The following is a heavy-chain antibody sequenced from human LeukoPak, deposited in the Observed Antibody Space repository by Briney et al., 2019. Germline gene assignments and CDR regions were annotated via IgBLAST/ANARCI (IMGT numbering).Heavy chain of an antibody. CDR1: GGSISSYY. Sequence: SETLSLTCTVSGGSISSYYWSWIRQPPGKGLEWIGYIYTSGSTNYNPSLKSRVTISVDTSKNQFSLKLSSVTAADTAVYYCARAGYYYGSGPSFDIWGQGTVVTVSS. J-gene: IGHJ3*02. V-gene: IGHV4-4*09. CDR2: IYTSGST. CDR3: ARAGYYYGSGPSFDI. D-gene: IGHD3-10*01.